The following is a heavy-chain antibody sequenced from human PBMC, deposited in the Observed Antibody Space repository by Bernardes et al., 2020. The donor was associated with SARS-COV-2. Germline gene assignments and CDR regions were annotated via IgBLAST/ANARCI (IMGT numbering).Heavy chain of an antibody. Sequence: SATLTLTCAVYGGSFSGSCWTWIRQPPGPGLEWIGEITHSGRTNYNPSLKSRVTISVDTSKNQFSLKVSSVTAADTAVYYCARSPDYDVLTGYYAEGFDSWGQGTLVTVSS. D-gene: IGHD3-9*01. CDR1: GGSFSGSC. CDR2: ITHSGRT. J-gene: IGHJ5*01. CDR3: ARSPDYDVLTGYYAEGFDS. V-gene: IGHV4-34*01.